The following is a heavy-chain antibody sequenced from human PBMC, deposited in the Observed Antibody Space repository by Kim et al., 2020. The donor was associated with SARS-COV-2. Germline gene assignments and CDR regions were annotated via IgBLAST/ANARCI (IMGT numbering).Heavy chain of an antibody. J-gene: IGHJ6*03. D-gene: IGHD4-17*01. CDR3: VRRDPGDGAYSNYYYY. CDR2: ISSSGSEI. Sequence: GGSLRLSCVASGFTFSSYSMNWVRQAPGKGLEWVSSISSSGSEIYYADSVKGRFTISRDNAKNSLYLQMNSLRAEDTAVYYCVRRDPGDGAYSNYYYY. CDR1: GFTFSSYS. V-gene: IGHV3-21*06.